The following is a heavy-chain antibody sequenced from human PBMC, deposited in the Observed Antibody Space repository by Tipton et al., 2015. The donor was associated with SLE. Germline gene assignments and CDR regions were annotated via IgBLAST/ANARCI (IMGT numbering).Heavy chain of an antibody. J-gene: IGHJ4*02. CDR1: GYSISSGFY. CDR3: ARQRMGHSSSWLFDY. Sequence: TLSLTCTVSGYSISSGFYWGWIRQPPGKGLEWIGNIYHSGSTFYNPSLKSRVTISVDTSKNQFSLKLSSVTAADTAVYYCARQRMGHSSSWLFDYWGQGTLVTVSS. V-gene: IGHV4-38-2*02. D-gene: IGHD6-13*01. CDR2: IYHSGST.